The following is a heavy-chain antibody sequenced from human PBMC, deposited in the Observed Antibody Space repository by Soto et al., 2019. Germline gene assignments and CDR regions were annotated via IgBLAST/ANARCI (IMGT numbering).Heavy chain of an antibody. CDR2: IKSKTDGGTT. D-gene: IGHD6-19*01. CDR1: GFTFSNAW. CDR3: TTDPAVAGRIRGYYYYGMDV. Sequence: GGSLRLSCAASGFTFSNAWMSWVRQAPGKGLEWVGRIKSKTDGGTTDYAAPVKGRFTISRDDSKNTLYLQMNSLKTEDTAVYYCTTDPAVAGRIRGYYYYGMDVWGQGTTVTVSS. J-gene: IGHJ6*02. V-gene: IGHV3-15*01.